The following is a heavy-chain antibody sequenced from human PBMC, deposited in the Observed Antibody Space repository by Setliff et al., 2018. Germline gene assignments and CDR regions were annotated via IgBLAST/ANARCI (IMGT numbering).Heavy chain of an antibody. D-gene: IGHD2-2*01. CDR1: GFTFSSYA. CDR2: ISGSGSTT. J-gene: IGHJ4*02. Sequence: RLSCAASGFTFSSYAMSWVRQAPGKGLEWASAISGSGSTTFYADSVKGRFTISRDNSKDTVYLQMSSLRAEDTAVYYCAKARYCSGTSCAFDDWGQGTLVTVSS. CDR3: AKARYCSGTSCAFDD. V-gene: IGHV3-23*01.